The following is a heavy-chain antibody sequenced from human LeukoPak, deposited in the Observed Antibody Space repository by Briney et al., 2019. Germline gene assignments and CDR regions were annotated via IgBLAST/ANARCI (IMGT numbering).Heavy chain of an antibody. CDR3: ATSRITIFGVVKRWFDP. V-gene: IGHV4-34*01. D-gene: IGHD3-3*01. J-gene: IGHJ5*02. Sequence: PSETLSFTCTVSGGSISSYYWSWIRQPPGKGLEWIGEINHSGSTNYNPSLKSRVTISVDTSKNQFSLKLSSVTAADTAVYYCATSRITIFGVVKRWFDPWGQGTLVTVSS. CDR2: INHSGST. CDR1: GGSISSYY.